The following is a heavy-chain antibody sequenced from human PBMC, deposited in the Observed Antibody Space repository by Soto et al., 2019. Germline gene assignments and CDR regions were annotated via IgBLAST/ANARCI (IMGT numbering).Heavy chain of an antibody. D-gene: IGHD3-22*01. CDR3: ARAGDYYDSSGYFSSKIFDY. CDR1: GYTFTSYA. V-gene: IGHV1-3*01. J-gene: IGHJ4*02. Sequence: VASVKVSCKASGYTFTSYAMHWVRQAPGQRLEWMGWINAGNGNTKYSQKFQGRVTITRDTSAGTAYMELSSLRSEDTAVYYCARAGDYYDSSGYFSSKIFDYWGQGTLVTVSS. CDR2: INAGNGNT.